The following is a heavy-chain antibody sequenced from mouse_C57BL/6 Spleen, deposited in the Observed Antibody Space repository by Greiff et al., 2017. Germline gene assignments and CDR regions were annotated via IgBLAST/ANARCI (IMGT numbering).Heavy chain of an antibody. J-gene: IGHJ3*01. CDR3: AEGDYGSSLAY. Sequence: QVQLQQSGAELVRPGASVKLSCKASGYTFTDYYINWVKQRPGQGLEWIARIYPGSGKTSYNEQFKGKAPLTAEKASSTAYMQLSSLTSEDSAVYVCAEGDYGSSLAYWGQGTLVTVSA. CDR2: IYPGSGKT. V-gene: IGHV1-76*01. D-gene: IGHD1-1*01. CDR1: GYTFTDYY.